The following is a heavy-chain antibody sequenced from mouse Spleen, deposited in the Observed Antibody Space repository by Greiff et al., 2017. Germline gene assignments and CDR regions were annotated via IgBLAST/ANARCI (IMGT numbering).Heavy chain of an antibody. V-gene: IGHV5-12-2*01. CDR2: ISNGGGST. J-gene: IGHJ1*01. CDR3: ARHYGNSWYFDG. D-gene: IGHD2-1*01. Sequence: EVKLVESGGGLVQPGGSLKLSCAASGFTFSSYTMSWVRQTPEKRLEWVAYISNGGGSTYYPDTVKGRFTISRDNAKNTLYLQMSSLKSEDTAMYDCARHYGNSWYFDGWGAGTTVTVSS. CDR1: GFTFSSYT.